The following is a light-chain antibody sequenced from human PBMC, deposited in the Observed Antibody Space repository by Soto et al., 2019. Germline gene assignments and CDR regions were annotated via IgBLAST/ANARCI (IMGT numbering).Light chain of an antibody. Sequence: QSALTQPRSVSGSPGQSVTISCTGTSRDVGTYDFVSWYQQHPGKAPRLMIFDASERPSGVPDRFSGSKSGNTASLTISGLQAEDEADYYCCLYAVTFYVFGTGTKLTVL. V-gene: IGLV2-11*01. CDR1: SRDVGTYDF. CDR3: CLYAVTFYV. J-gene: IGLJ1*01. CDR2: DAS.